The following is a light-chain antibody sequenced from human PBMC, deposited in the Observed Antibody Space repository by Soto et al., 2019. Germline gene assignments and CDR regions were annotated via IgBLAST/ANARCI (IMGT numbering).Light chain of an antibody. CDR3: LQHNSFPRT. V-gene: IGKV1-17*02. Sequence: DMHMTQSPSSLSAVVGERVAIPCRASQGIRIDLGWFQQKPGKAPKRLIYGASSLQSGVPSRFSGRGSGTEFTLTISNLQPEDFATYYCLQHNSFPRTFGQGTKVDIK. CDR1: QGIRID. J-gene: IGKJ1*01. CDR2: GAS.